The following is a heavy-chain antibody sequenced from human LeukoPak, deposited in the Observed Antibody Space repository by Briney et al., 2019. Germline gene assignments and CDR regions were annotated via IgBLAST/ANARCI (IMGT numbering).Heavy chain of an antibody. D-gene: IGHD2-2*01. J-gene: IGHJ4*02. CDR2: ISYDGSNK. CDR1: GFTFSSYA. V-gene: IGHV3-30-3*01. CDR3: ARSYCSSTSCPLGDY. Sequence: PGGSLRLSCAASGFTFSSYAMHWVRQAPGKGLEWVAVISYDGSNKYYADSVKGRFTISRDNSKNTLYLQMNSLRAEDTAVYYCARSYCSSTSCPLGDYWGQGTLVTVSS.